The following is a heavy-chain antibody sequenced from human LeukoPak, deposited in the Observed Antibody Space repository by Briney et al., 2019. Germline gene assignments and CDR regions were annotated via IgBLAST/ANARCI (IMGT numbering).Heavy chain of an antibody. CDR1: GFTFSTYW. CDR3: ATGNCGGDCYSGY. J-gene: IGHJ4*02. V-gene: IGHV3-74*01. CDR2: INSDGSST. D-gene: IGHD2-21*02. Sequence: GGSLRLSCAASGFTFSTYWMHWVRQAPGKGLVWVSRINSDGSSTSYADSVKGRFTISRDNAKNTLYLQMNSLRAEDTAVYYCATGNCGGDCYSGYWGQGTLVTVSS.